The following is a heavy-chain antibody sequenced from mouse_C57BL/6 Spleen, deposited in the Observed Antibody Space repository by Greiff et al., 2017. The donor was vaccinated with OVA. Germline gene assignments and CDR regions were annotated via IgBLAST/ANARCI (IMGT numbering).Heavy chain of an antibody. V-gene: IGHV1-15*01. J-gene: IGHJ4*01. D-gene: IGHD1-1*01. CDR1: GYTFTDYE. Sequence: QVQLKQSGAELVRPGASVTLSCKASGYTFTDYEMPWVKQPPVHGLEWIGAIDPETGGTAYNQKFKGKATLTVDKSSSTAYMQLSSLTSEDSAVYYCAIGYYGSSPYAMDYWGQGTSVTVSS. CDR2: IDPETGGT. CDR3: AIGYYGSSPYAMDY.